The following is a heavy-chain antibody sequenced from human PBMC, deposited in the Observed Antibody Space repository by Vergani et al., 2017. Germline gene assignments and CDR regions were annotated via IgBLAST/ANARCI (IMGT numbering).Heavy chain of an antibody. CDR1: GFTFSNFG. D-gene: IGHD3-22*01. J-gene: IGHJ1*01. Sequence: QVSLVESGGGVVQPGGSLRLSCAASGFTFSNFGMNWIRQAPGKGLEWLAFISFDGNNKYYADSVKGRFTISRDDSKSTLYLQMHSLRAEDTAVYYCARGLDYYDSTDFQYWGQGTLVTVSS. CDR3: ARGLDYYDSTDFQY. V-gene: IGHV3-30*19. CDR2: ISFDGNNK.